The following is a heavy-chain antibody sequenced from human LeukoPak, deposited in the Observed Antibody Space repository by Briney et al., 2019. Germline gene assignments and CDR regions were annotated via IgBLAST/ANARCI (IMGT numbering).Heavy chain of an antibody. CDR3: ARALYSYGSYYFDY. D-gene: IGHD5-18*01. Sequence: PGGSLRLSCAASGFTFSSYWMHWVRQAPGKGLVWVSRINSDGSSTSYADPVKGRFTISRDNAKNSLHLQMNSLRAEDTALYYCARALYSYGSYYFDYWGQGTLVTVSS. CDR2: INSDGSST. V-gene: IGHV3-74*01. CDR1: GFTFSSYW. J-gene: IGHJ4*02.